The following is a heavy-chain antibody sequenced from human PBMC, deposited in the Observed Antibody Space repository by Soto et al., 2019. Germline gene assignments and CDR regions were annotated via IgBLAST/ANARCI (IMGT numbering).Heavy chain of an antibody. CDR3: ARDRAPRGWSYLDL. Sequence: QVQLVQSGAEVKKPGSSVKISCKAFGGSFSDYAISWVRQAPGQGLGWMGGIIPIFGTPNYAQKFQDRVTFTAHESTNTAYMELSRLTSEDTAGYYCARDRAPRGWSYLDLWGQGTQVTVSS. CDR2: IIPIFGTP. V-gene: IGHV1-69*01. J-gene: IGHJ4*02. D-gene: IGHD2-15*01. CDR1: GGSFSDYA.